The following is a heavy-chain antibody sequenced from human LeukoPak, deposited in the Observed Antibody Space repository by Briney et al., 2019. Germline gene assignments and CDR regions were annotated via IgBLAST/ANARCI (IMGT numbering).Heavy chain of an antibody. V-gene: IGHV1-2*02. Sequence: GASVKVSCKASGYTFTGYYMHWVRQAPGQGLEWMGWIHPNSGGTNYAQKIQGRVTMTRDTSISTAYMELSRLRSDDTAVYYCARSPLRWEADIWGQGTMVTVSS. J-gene: IGHJ3*02. CDR3: ARSPLRWEADI. CDR1: GYTFTGYY. D-gene: IGHD4-23*01. CDR2: IHPNSGGT.